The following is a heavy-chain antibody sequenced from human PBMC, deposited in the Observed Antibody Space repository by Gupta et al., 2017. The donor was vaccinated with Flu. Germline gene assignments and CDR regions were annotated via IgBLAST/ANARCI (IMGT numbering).Heavy chain of an antibody. D-gene: IGHD6-19*01. CDR3: ARGRVAASFDY. V-gene: IGHV1-8*01. CDR2: MNPNSGNT. Sequence: WVRQATGQGLEWMGWMNPNSGNTGYAQKFQGRVTMTRNTSISTAYMELSSLRSEDTAVYYCARGRVAASFDYWGQGTLVTVSS. J-gene: IGHJ4*02.